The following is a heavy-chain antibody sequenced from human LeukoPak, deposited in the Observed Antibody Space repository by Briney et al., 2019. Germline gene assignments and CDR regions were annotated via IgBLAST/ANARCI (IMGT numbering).Heavy chain of an antibody. CDR2: IYLSGIT. Sequence: PSHTLSLTRTVSIGPISSYYRSCVPQPSPKGLEWIVYIYLSGITNYNPSLKSRVTISVDTSKNQFFLKVSSVTAAETALYFCARVLSGSYYDYWGQGAQGTVS. D-gene: IGHD1-26*01. J-gene: IGHJ4*02. V-gene: IGHV4-59*07. CDR1: IGPISSYY. CDR3: ARVLSGSYYDY.